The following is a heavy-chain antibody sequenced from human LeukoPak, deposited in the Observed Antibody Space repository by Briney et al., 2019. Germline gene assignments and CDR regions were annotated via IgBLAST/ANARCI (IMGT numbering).Heavy chain of an antibody. CDR1: GYTFNGYY. CDR2: INPNSGGT. CDR3: ARSSGWKYNIDY. Sequence: ASVTVSCKASGYTFNGYYKDWVRQAPGQGLEWMGWINPNSGGTNYAQKFQGRVTITRDTSINTPYMELSRLRSDDTAMYYCARSSGWKYNIDYWGQGTLVTVSS. J-gene: IGHJ4*02. V-gene: IGHV1-2*02. D-gene: IGHD6-19*01.